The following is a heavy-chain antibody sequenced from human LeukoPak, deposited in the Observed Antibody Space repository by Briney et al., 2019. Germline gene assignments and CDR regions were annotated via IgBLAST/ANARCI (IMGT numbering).Heavy chain of an antibody. V-gene: IGHV3-23*01. CDR1: GFTFSSYA. D-gene: IGHD1-1*01. Sequence: GGSLRLSCAASGFTFSSYAMSWVRQAPGKGLEWVSGMSGSGGTTYYADSVRGRFTLSRDRSKNTLYLQMNSLRVEDTAIYYCAKEKGHNNWYFDYWGQGTPVTVSS. CDR3: AKEKGHNNWYFDY. CDR2: MSGSGGTT. J-gene: IGHJ4*02.